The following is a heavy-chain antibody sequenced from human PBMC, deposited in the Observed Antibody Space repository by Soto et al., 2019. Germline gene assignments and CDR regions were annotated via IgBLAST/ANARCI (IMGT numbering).Heavy chain of an antibody. Sequence: SVKVSCKASGGTFSSYAISWVRQAPGQGLEWMGGIIPIFGTANYAQKFQGRVTITADESTSTAYMELSSLRSEDTAVYYCARETPNTAMVTTYFDYWGQGTLVTVSS. CDR1: GGTFSSYA. J-gene: IGHJ4*02. D-gene: IGHD5-18*01. CDR2: IIPIFGTA. CDR3: ARETPNTAMVTTYFDY. V-gene: IGHV1-69*13.